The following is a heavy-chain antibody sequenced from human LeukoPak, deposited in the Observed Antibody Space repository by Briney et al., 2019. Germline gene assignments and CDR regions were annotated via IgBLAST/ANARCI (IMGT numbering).Heavy chain of an antibody. J-gene: IGHJ4*02. D-gene: IGHD3-22*01. CDR3: ARTYYYDSSGYNNPFDY. CDR1: GYTFTGYY. V-gene: IGHV1-2*02. Sequence: ASVKVSCKASGYTFTGYYMHWVRQAPGQGLEWMGWINPNSGGTNYAQKSQGRVTMTRDTSISTAYMELSRLRSDDTAVYYCARTYYYDSSGYNNPFDYWGQGTLVTVSS. CDR2: INPNSGGT.